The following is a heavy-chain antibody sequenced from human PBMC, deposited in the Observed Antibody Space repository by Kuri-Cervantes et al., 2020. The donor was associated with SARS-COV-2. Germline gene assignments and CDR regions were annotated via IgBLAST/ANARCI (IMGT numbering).Heavy chain of an antibody. CDR3: ARQGVAPIPYIQFYNWFDS. CDR1: GGTFSSYA. Sequence: SVKVSCKASGGTFSSYAISWVRQAPGQGLEWMGRIIPIFGTANYAQKFQGRVTITADESTSTAYMELSSLRSEDTAVYYCARQGVAPIPYIQFYNWFDSWGQGTLVTVSS. J-gene: IGHJ5*01. D-gene: IGHD3-3*01. V-gene: IGHV1-69*13. CDR2: IIPIFGTA.